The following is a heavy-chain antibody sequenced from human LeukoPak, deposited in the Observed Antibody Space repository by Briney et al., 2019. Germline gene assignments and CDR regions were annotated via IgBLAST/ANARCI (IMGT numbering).Heavy chain of an antibody. CDR3: ARVLPYSSGWGVDY. V-gene: IGHV4-59*01. CDR1: GGSIRSYY. CDR2: IYYTGST. Sequence: SETLSLTCTVSGGSIRSYYWSWIRQPPGKGLEWIGYIYYTGSTNYNPSLKSRVTISVDTSKNQFSLNLISVTAADTAVCYCARVLPYSSGWGVDYWGQGALVTVSS. D-gene: IGHD6-19*01. J-gene: IGHJ4*02.